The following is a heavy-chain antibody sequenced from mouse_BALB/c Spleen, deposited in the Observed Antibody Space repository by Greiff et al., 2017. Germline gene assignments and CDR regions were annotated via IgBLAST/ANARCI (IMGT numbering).Heavy chain of an antibody. Sequence: EVMLVESGGGLVQPGGSRKLSCAASGFTFSSFGMHWVRQAPEKGLEWVAYISSGSSTIYYADTVKGRFTISRDNPKNTLFLQMTSLRSEDTAMYYCAREGGYYYGSSFPYFDYWGQGTTLTVSS. V-gene: IGHV5-17*02. CDR3: AREGGYYYGSSFPYFDY. CDR2: ISSGSSTI. D-gene: IGHD1-1*01. J-gene: IGHJ2*01. CDR1: GFTFSSFG.